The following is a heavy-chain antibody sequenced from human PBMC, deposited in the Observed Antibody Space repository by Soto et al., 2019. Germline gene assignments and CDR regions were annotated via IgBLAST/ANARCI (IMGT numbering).Heavy chain of an antibody. CDR1: GGSISSSSYY. CDR2: IYYSGST. J-gene: IGHJ4*02. D-gene: IGHD5-12*01. Sequence: SETLSLTCTVSGGSISSSSYYWGWIRQPPGKGLEWIGSIYYSGSTYYNPSLKSRVTISVDTSKNQFSLKLSSVTAADTAVYYCAREKVATIRVFDYWGQGTLVTVSS. V-gene: IGHV4-39*02. CDR3: AREKVATIRVFDY.